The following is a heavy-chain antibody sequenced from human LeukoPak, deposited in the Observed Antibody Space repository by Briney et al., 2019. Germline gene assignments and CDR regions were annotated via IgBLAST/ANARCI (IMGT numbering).Heavy chain of an antibody. CDR1: GGSISGGGYS. CDR2: IYHSGST. D-gene: IGHD3-3*01. CDR3: ARRADDFWSGLEDY. J-gene: IGHJ4*02. V-gene: IGHV4-30-2*01. Sequence: PSETLSVTCAVSGGSISGGGYSWSWIRQPPGEGLEWIGYIYHSGSTYYNPSLKSRVTISVDRSKNQFSLKLSSVTAADTAVYYCARRADDFWSGLEDYWGQGTLVTVSS.